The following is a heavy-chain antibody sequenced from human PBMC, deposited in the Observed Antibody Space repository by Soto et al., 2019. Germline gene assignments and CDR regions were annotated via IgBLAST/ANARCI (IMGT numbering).Heavy chain of an antibody. V-gene: IGHV4-30-4*01. Sequence: SSETLSLTCTVSGGSISSDDYYWSWIRQPPGKGLEWIGYIYSSGRTSYNPSLESRLTISIDTSKNQFSLQLNSVSAADTAVYYCARDSSNSPDFFDYWGQGTLVTVSS. CDR3: ARDSSNSPDFFDY. CDR2: IYSSGRT. CDR1: GGSISSDDYY. D-gene: IGHD6-6*01. J-gene: IGHJ4*02.